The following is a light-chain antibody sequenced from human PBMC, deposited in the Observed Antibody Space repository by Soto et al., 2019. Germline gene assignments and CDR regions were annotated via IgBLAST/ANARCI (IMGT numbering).Light chain of an antibody. V-gene: IGKV3D-20*01. CDR1: QRVSGGF. CDR2: DTS. Sequence: DIVLTQCPATLSLSPWEIATLYCGASQRVSGGFLAWYQQKPGLAPRLILYDTSFRATGIPDRFSGSGSGTEFTLTISSLQPDDFATYYCQQYNSYWTFGQGTKVDIK. J-gene: IGKJ1*01. CDR3: QQYNSYWT.